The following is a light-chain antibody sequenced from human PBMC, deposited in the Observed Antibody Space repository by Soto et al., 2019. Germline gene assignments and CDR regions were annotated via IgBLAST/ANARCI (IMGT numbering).Light chain of an antibody. CDR1: SSDVGGYNY. Sequence: QSALTQPRSVSGSPGQSVTISCTGTSSDVGGYNYVSWYQQHPGKAPKLMIYDVSKRPSGVPDRFSGSKSGNTASLTISGLQAEDEADYYWCSYAGSYTFGFGGGTKLTVL. CDR2: DVS. J-gene: IGLJ2*01. V-gene: IGLV2-11*01. CDR3: CSYAGSYTFG.